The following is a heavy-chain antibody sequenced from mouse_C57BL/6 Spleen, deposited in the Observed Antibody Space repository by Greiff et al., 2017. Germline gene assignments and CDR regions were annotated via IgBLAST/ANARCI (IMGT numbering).Heavy chain of an antibody. V-gene: IGHV1-5*01. CDR2: IYPGNSDT. D-gene: IGHD2-2*01. Sequence: VQLQQSGTVLARPGASVKMSCKTSGYTFTSYWMHWVKQRPGQGLEWIGAIYPGNSDTSYNQKFKGKAKLTAVTSASTAYMELSSLTIEDSAVXYCTRTMVTTQPFDYWGQGTTLTVSS. CDR3: TRTMVTTQPFDY. CDR1: GYTFTSYW. J-gene: IGHJ2*01.